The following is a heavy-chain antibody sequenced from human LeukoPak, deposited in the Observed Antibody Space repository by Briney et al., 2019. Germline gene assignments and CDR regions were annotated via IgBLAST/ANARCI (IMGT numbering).Heavy chain of an antibody. D-gene: IGHD1-26*01. CDR3: ARDGISFNARYGWFDP. Sequence: SETLSLTCAVYGGSFSGYYRSWIRQPPGKGLEWIGEINHSGSTNYNPSLKSRVTISVDTSKNQFSLKLSSVTAADTAVYYCARDGISFNARYGWFDPWGQGTLVTVSS. CDR1: GGSFSGYY. V-gene: IGHV4-34*01. J-gene: IGHJ5*02. CDR2: INHSGST.